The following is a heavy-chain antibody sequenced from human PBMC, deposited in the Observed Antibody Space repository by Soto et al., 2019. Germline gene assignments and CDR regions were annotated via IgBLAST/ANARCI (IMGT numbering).Heavy chain of an antibody. V-gene: IGHV4-34*01. CDR3: ARGVVYRDVGLAYGMDV. J-gene: IGHJ6*02. CDR1: GESFSNHY. D-gene: IGHD3-22*01. CDR2: INYSGST. Sequence: SETLSLTCAVYGESFSNHYWTWIRQSPGKGLEWVGEINYSGSTRYNWSLGSRVTISVDTSKNQFSLMVTSVTAEDTAVYYCARGVVYRDVGLAYGMDVWGQGTTVTVSS.